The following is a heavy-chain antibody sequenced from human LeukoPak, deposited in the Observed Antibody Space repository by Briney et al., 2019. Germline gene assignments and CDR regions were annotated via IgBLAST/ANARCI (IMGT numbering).Heavy chain of an antibody. Sequence: QTGGSLRLSCAASGFTFSSYSMNWVRQAPGKGLEWVSYISSSSSTIYYADSVKGRFTISRDNAKNSLYLQMNSLRAEDTAVYYCARRAVAALGDYWGQGTLVTVSS. V-gene: IGHV3-48*04. J-gene: IGHJ4*02. CDR3: ARRAVAALGDY. CDR2: ISSSSSTI. D-gene: IGHD6-19*01. CDR1: GFTFSSYS.